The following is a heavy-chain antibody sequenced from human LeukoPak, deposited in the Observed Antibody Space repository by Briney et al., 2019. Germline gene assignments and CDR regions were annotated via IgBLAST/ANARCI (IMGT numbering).Heavy chain of an antibody. J-gene: IGHJ3*02. CDR2: INHSGST. D-gene: IGHD3-10*01. Sequence: SETLSLTCAVYGGSFSGYYWSWIRQPPGKGLEWIGEINHSGSTNYNPSLKSRVTISVDTSKHQVSLRLSSVTAADTAVYYCARARIRGMYDAFDIWGQGTMVTVSS. CDR1: GGSFSGYY. CDR3: ARARIRGMYDAFDI. V-gene: IGHV4-34*01.